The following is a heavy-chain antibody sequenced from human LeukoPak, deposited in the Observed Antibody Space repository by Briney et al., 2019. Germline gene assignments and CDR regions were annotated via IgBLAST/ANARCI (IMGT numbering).Heavy chain of an antibody. Sequence: GGSLRLSCAASGFTFSSYAMSWVRQAPGKGLEWVSAICGSGGSTYYADSVKGRFTISRDNSKNTLYLQMNSLRAEDTAVYYCANDYYDSSGPRRAFDYWGQGTLVTVSS. D-gene: IGHD3-22*01. J-gene: IGHJ4*02. CDR2: ICGSGGST. V-gene: IGHV3-23*01. CDR1: GFTFSSYA. CDR3: ANDYYDSSGPRRAFDY.